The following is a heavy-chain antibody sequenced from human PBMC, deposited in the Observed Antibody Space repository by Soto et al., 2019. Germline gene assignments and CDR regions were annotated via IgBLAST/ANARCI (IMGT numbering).Heavy chain of an antibody. CDR3: ASRAPYYYDSSGYYS. J-gene: IGHJ4*02. D-gene: IGHD3-22*01. CDR1: GYTFTSYA. Sequence: ASVKVSCKASGYTFTSYAMHWVRQAPGQRLEWMGWINAGNGNTKYSQKFQGRVTITRDTSASTAYMELSSLRSEDTAVYYCASRAPYYYDSSGYYSWGQGTLVTVSS. V-gene: IGHV1-3*01. CDR2: INAGNGNT.